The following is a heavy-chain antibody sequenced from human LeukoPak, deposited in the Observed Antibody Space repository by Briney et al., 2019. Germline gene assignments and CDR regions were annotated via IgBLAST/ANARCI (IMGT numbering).Heavy chain of an antibody. CDR1: GFTFTTYW. CDR3: ARGGVGNFDI. Sequence: QTGGSLRLSCAASGFTFTTYWMHWVRQVPGKGLVWVSVIHSDGSTTAYADSVKGRFSISRDNAKNTVHLEMNSLRDEDTAVYYCARGGVGNFDIWGQGTMVTVSS. D-gene: IGHD7-27*01. J-gene: IGHJ3*02. CDR2: IHSDGSTT. V-gene: IGHV3-74*01.